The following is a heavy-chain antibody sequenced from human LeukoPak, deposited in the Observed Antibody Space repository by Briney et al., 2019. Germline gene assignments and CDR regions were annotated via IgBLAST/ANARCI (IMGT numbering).Heavy chain of an antibody. J-gene: IGHJ4*02. Sequence: SETLSLTCTVSGGSISSYYWSWIRHPPGKGLEWIGYIYYSGSTNYNPSLKSRVTISVDTSKNQFSLKLSSVTAADTAVYYCAKSRTGDGLDYWGQGTLVTVSS. CDR3: AKSRTGDGLDY. CDR2: IYYSGST. CDR1: GGSISSYY. D-gene: IGHD7-27*01. V-gene: IGHV4-59*01.